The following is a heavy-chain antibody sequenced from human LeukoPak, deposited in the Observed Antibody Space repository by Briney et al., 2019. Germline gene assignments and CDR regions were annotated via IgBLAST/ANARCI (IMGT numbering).Heavy chain of an antibody. CDR2: IVPTLRRA. CDR3: ARDRYYDSRGNFYESGY. V-gene: IGHV1-69*05. J-gene: IGHJ4*02. D-gene: IGHD3-22*01. Sequence: SVKVSCKTSGDTFSNYAITWVRQASGQGLEWMGGIVPTLRRANYAQKFKGRVTITTDEASTTAYMELNGLTYDDTAVYYCARDRYYDSRGNFYESGYWGQGTLVTVSS. CDR1: GDTFSNYA.